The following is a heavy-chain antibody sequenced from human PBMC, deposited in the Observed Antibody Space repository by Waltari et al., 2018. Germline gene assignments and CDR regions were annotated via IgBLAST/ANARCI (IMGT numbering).Heavy chain of an antibody. CDR2: ISYDGSNK. D-gene: IGHD6-6*01. CDR3: AKARSSDYYYYGMDV. CDR1: GFTFSSYG. V-gene: IGHV3-30*18. Sequence: QVQLVESGGGVVQPGRSLRLSCAASGFTFSSYGMHWVRPAPGKGLEGVAVISYDGSNKYYADSVKGRFTISRDNSKNTLYLQMNSLRAEDTAVYYCAKARSSDYYYYGMDVWGQGTTVTVSS. J-gene: IGHJ6*02.